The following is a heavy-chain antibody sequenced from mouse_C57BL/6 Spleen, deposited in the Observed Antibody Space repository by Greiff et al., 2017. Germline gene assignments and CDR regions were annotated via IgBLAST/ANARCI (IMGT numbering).Heavy chain of an antibody. V-gene: IGHV5-17*01. CDR2: ISSGSSTI. CDR3: ARAPANWDWYFDV. CDR1: GFTFSDYG. Sequence: EVMLVESGGGLVKPGGSLKLSCAASGFTFSDYGMHWVRQAPEKGLEWVAYISSGSSTIYYADKVKGRFTISRDNAKNTLFLQMTSLRSEDTAMYFCARAPANWDWYFDVWGTGTTVTVSS. J-gene: IGHJ1*03. D-gene: IGHD4-1*01.